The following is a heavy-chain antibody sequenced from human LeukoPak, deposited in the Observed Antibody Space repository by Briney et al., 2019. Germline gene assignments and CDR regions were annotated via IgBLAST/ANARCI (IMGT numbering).Heavy chain of an antibody. CDR3: ARDGVGYDSSGYYYVEDAFDI. CDR1: GYTFTSYG. V-gene: IGHV1-18*01. J-gene: IGHJ3*02. D-gene: IGHD3-22*01. Sequence: ASVKVSCKASGYTFTSYGISWVRQAPGQGLEWMGWISAYNGNTNYALKLQGRVTMTTDTSTSTAYMELRSLRSDDTAVYYCARDGVGYDSSGYYYVEDAFDIWGQGTMVTVSS. CDR2: ISAYNGNT.